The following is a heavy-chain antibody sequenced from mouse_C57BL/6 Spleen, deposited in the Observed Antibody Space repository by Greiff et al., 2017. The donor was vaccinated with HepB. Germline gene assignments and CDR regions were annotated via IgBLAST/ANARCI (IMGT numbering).Heavy chain of an antibody. CDR3: ARHGNYGNYPYYYAMDY. CDR1: GFTFSSYT. CDR2: ISGGGGNT. D-gene: IGHD2-1*01. V-gene: IGHV5-9*01. J-gene: IGHJ4*01. Sequence: EVKLMESGGGLVKPGGSLKLSCAASGFTFSSYTMSWVRQTPEKRLEWVATISGGGGNTYYPDSVKGRFTISRDNAKNTLYLQMSSLRSEDTALYYCARHGNYGNYPYYYAMDYWGQGTSVTVSS.